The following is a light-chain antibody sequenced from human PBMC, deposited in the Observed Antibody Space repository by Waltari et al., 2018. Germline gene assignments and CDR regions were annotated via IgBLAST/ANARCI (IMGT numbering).Light chain of an antibody. CDR2: DAS. J-gene: IGKJ3*01. CDR3: QHFSDFPQMGLA. V-gene: IGKV1D-13*01. CDR1: QGISSA. Sequence: AIELTQSQSPLSASVGDRVTITCRASQGISSALAWYQQKPGKSPKSLIYDASSLKSGVPSRFSGSGSGTDFTLTSSSLQPEDSATYYCQHFSDFPQMGLAVGPGTKVDL.